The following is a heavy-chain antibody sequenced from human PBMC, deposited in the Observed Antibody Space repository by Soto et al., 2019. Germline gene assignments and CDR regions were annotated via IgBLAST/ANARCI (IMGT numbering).Heavy chain of an antibody. J-gene: IGHJ5*02. CDR3: ASEAVGGGFVRGEHWFDP. Sequence: QVQLVQSGAEVKKPGASVKVSCKTSGYNFTSYGISWVRQAPGQGLEWMGWISGYNGNTNYAQKLQGRVTMTTDTSTRTAYMKLRSVRSDDTAVYYCASEAVGGGFVRGEHWFDPWGQGTLVTVSS. CDR2: ISGYNGNT. D-gene: IGHD3-10*01. CDR1: GYNFTSYG. V-gene: IGHV1-18*01.